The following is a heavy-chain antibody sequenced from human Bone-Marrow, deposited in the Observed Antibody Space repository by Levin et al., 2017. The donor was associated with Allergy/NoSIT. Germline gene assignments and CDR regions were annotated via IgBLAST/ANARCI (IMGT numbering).Heavy chain of an antibody. J-gene: IGHJ4*02. Sequence: PSETLSLTCTVSGDSIISATYYWGWVRQPPGKGLEWIGSVYFSGSTYLSPFLKSRVTTSVDTSRSHFSLNLSSVTAADTAVYYCARVPALRFLDWFLDYWGRGVLVTVSS. CDR3: ARVPALRFLDWFLDY. CDR1: GDSIISATYY. D-gene: IGHD3-9*01. V-gene: IGHV4-39*02. CDR2: VYFSGST.